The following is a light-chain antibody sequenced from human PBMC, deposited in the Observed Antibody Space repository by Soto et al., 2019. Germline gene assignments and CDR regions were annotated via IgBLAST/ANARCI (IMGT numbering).Light chain of an antibody. CDR3: CSYAGSSTGV. V-gene: IGLV2-23*01. J-gene: IGLJ1*01. CDR1: SSDVGSYNL. Sequence: QSVLTQPASVSGSPGQSITISCTGTSSDVGSYNLVSWYQQHPGKVPKIMIYEASKRPSGATHRFSGSKSGNTASLTISGLQAEDEADYYCCSYAGSSTGVFGTGTKLTVL. CDR2: EAS.